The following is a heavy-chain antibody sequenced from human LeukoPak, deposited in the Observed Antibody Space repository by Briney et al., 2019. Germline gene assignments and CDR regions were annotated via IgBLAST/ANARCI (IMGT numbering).Heavy chain of an antibody. CDR1: GFTFSNYA. Sequence: PGGSLRLSCVASGFTFSNYAMNWVRQAAGKGLEWVSIIGGSGGITFYADSVKGRFTISRDNSKNTLYLQMNSLRAEDTAVYYCARDRDYYDSSGYYCGWGQGTLVTVSS. CDR3: ARDRDYYDSSGYYCG. V-gene: IGHV3-23*01. D-gene: IGHD3-22*01. J-gene: IGHJ4*02. CDR2: IGGSGGIT.